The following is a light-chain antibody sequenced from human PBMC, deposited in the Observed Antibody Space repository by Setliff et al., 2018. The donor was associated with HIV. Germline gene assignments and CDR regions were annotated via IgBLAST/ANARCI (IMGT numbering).Light chain of an antibody. V-gene: IGLV1-40*01. CDR2: GST. CDR1: SSNIGAGYD. CDR3: QSYDSSLRGV. Sequence: QSVLTQPPSVSGAPGQRVTISCTGSSSNIGAGYDVHWYQQLPEKAPKLLIYGSTNRPSGVPDRFSGSKSGTSASLAITGLQAEDEADYYCQSYDSSLRGVFGTGTKVT. J-gene: IGLJ1*01.